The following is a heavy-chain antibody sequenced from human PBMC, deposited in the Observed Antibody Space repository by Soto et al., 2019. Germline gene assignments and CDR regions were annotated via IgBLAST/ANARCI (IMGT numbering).Heavy chain of an antibody. D-gene: IGHD1-1*01. CDR3: ARAPIPNWNYYGMDV. Sequence: TLSLTCTVSGGSVNSGGYHWSWIRQHPGKGLEWIGDIYYSGSTYYNPSLKSRVTISIDTSTNHFSLHLSALTAADTAVYYCARAPIPNWNYYGMDVWGQGTTVTSP. J-gene: IGHJ6*02. CDR2: IYYSGST. V-gene: IGHV4-31*03. CDR1: GGSVNSGGYH.